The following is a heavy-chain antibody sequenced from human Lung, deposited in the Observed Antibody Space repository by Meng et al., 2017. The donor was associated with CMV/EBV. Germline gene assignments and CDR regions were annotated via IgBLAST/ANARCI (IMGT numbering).Heavy chain of an antibody. CDR3: ARDRNRYYVDY. V-gene: IGHV4-31*03. CDR1: GGSISSGGYY. Sequence: SETLSLTCTVSGGSISSGGYYWSWIRQHPGKGLEWIGYIYYSGSTYYNPSLKSRVTISVDTSKNQFSLKLSSVTAADTAVYYCARDRNRYYVDYWGQGTLVXVSS. D-gene: IGHD2/OR15-2a*01. CDR2: IYYSGST. J-gene: IGHJ4*02.